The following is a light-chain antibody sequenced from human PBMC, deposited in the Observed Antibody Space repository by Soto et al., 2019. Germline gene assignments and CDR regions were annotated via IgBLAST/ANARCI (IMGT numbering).Light chain of an antibody. J-gene: IGLJ2*01. Sequence: QSVLTQPPSASGTPGQRVTISCSGSISNIGGNTVNWYQQLPETAPKLLMYTNNQRPSGVPDRFSGSKSGTSASLAISGLQSEDEADYYCAAWDDSLNGVVFGGGTKLTVL. CDR1: ISNIGGNT. CDR3: AAWDDSLNGVV. V-gene: IGLV1-44*01. CDR2: TNN.